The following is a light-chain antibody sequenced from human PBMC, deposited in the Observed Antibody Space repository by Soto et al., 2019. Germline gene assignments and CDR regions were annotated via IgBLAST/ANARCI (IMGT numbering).Light chain of an antibody. CDR1: SSNIGSNT. CDR2: SNN. V-gene: IGLV1-44*01. Sequence: QSVLTQPPSASGTPGQRATISCSGSSSNIGSNTVNWYHQLPGTAPKLLIYSNNQRPSGVPDRFSGSKSGTSASLAISGLQSEDEADYYCAAWDDSLNGHAVFGGGTQLTVL. CDR3: AAWDDSLNGHAV. J-gene: IGLJ7*01.